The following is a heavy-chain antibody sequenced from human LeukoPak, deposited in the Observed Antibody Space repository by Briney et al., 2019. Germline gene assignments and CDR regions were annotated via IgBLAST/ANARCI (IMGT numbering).Heavy chain of an antibody. CDR1: GYTFTSYG. CDR3: ARVVAGTVFDY. J-gene: IGHJ4*02. V-gene: IGHV7-4-1*02. Sequence: GASVKVSCKASGYTFTSYGISWVRQAPGQGLEWMGWINTNTGNPTYAQGFTGRFVFSLDTSVSTAYLQISSLKAEDTAVYYCARVVAGTVFDYWGQGTLVTVSS. D-gene: IGHD6-19*01. CDR2: INTNTGNP.